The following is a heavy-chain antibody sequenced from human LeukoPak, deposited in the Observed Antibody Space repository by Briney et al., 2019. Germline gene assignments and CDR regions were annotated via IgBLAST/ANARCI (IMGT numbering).Heavy chain of an antibody. Sequence: ASVKVSCKASGYTFTSYYMHWVRQAPGEGLECMGIINPSGGRTSYAQKLQGRVTMTRDTSTSTVYMELSSLRSEDTAVYYCARALHSTTTLYYFDYWGQGTLVTVSS. CDR1: GYTFTSYY. CDR2: INPSGGRT. J-gene: IGHJ4*02. V-gene: IGHV1-46*01. CDR3: ARALHSTTTLYYFDY. D-gene: IGHD4-11*01.